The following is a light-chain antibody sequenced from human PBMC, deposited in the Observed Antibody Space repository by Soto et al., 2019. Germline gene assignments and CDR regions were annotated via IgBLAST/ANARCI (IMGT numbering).Light chain of an antibody. V-gene: IGKV1-6*01. CDR3: LQDYNYPLI. CDR2: AAS. CDR1: QGIRND. Sequence: AIHMTQSPSSLSASVGDRVTITCRASQGIRNDLGWYQQKPGRAPKLLIYAASSLQSGVPSRFSGSGSGTDFTLTISSLQPEDFATYYCLQDYNYPLIFGGGTKVEIK. J-gene: IGKJ4*01.